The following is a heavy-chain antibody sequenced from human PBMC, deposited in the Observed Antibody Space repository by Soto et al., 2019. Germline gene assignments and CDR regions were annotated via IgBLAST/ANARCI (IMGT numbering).Heavy chain of an antibody. CDR2: IYYSGST. J-gene: IGHJ4*02. V-gene: IGHV4-59*01. CDR1: GGSISSYY. D-gene: IGHD6-6*01. Sequence: SETLSLTCTVSGGSISSYYWSWIRQPPGKGLEWIGYIYYSGSTNYNPSLKSRVTISVDTSKNQFSLKLSSVTAADTAVYYCARFRADSSSWGSTFFDYWRQGTLVTVSS. CDR3: ARFRADSSSWGSTFFDY.